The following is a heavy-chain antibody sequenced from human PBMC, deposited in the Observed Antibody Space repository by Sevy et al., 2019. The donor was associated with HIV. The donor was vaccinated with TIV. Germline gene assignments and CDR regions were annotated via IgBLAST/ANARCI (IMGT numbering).Heavy chain of an antibody. J-gene: IGHJ3*02. V-gene: IGHV3-48*01. Sequence: GGSLRLSCAASGFTFSSYSMNWVRQAPGKGLEWVSYISSSSSTIYYADSVKGRFPISRDNAKNSLYLQMNSLRAEDTAVYYCARDGGVYCSSTSCYPLDAFDIWGQGTRVTVPS. CDR3: ARDGGVYCSSTSCYPLDAFDI. D-gene: IGHD2-2*01. CDR2: ISSSSSTI. CDR1: GFTFSSYS.